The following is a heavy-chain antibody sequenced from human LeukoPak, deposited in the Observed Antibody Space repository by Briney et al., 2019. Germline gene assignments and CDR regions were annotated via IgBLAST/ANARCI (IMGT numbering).Heavy chain of an antibody. CDR3: AKDHFLTAVSRYAEYFQH. Sequence: GGSLRLSCAASGFSFSTYAMSWVRQAPGKGLEWVSGISGTAVGTYYADSVKGRFTISRDNSKNTLYLQMNSLRVEDTAVYCCAKDHFLTAVSRYAEYFQHWGQGTLVTVSS. V-gene: IGHV3-23*01. D-gene: IGHD5/OR15-5a*01. CDR1: GFSFSTYA. CDR2: ISGTAVGT. J-gene: IGHJ1*01.